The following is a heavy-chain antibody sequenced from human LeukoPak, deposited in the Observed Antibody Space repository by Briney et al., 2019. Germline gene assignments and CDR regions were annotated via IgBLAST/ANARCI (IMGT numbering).Heavy chain of an antibody. CDR2: IYCSGST. V-gene: IGHV4-39*07. CDR3: ARADYYDRTLDY. CDR1: GGSISSSSYY. J-gene: IGHJ4*02. Sequence: SEALSLTCTVSGGSISSSSYYWGWIRQPPGKGLEGIGSIYCSGSTYYNPSLKSRVTISVDTSKNQFSLKLSSVTAADTAVYYCARADYYDRTLDYWGQGTLVTVSS. D-gene: IGHD3-22*01.